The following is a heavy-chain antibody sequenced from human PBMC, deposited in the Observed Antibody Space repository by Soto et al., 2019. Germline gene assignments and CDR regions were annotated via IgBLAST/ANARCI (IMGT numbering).Heavy chain of an antibody. D-gene: IGHD2-2*02. J-gene: IGHJ5*02. CDR3: ARVGVPAAILGFDP. V-gene: IGHV4-59*02. Sequence: SETLCLTWAVYGVSVNGYYWSWIRPPPGKGLEWIGYIYYSGSTNYNPSLKSRVTISVDTSKNQFSLKLSSVTTADTAVYYCARVGVPAAILGFDPWGQGTLVTVSS. CDR1: GVSVNGYY. CDR2: IYYSGST.